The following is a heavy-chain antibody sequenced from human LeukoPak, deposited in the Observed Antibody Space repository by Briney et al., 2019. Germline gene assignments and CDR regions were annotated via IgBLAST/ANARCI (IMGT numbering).Heavy chain of an antibody. D-gene: IGHD2-21*02. J-gene: IGHJ4*02. CDR3: ARYGGSGDTRGYFDY. V-gene: IGHV4-59*10. CDR1: GGSFSSYY. Sequence: KPSETLSLTCAVYGGSFSSYYWSWIRQPAGKGLEWIGRIYNGGSTNYNSSLKSRVTMSVDTSKNQFSLKLSSVTAADTAVYYCARYGGSGDTRGYFDYWGQGTLVTVSS. CDR2: IYNGGST.